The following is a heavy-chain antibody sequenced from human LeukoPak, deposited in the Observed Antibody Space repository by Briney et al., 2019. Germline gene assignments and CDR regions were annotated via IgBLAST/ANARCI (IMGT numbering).Heavy chain of an antibody. V-gene: IGHV4-39*01. J-gene: IGHJ4*02. CDR1: GGSISSSSYY. CDR2: IYYSGST. D-gene: IGHD6-19*01. Sequence: SETLSLTCTVSGGSISSSSYYWGWIRQPPGKGLEWIGSIYYSGSTYYNPSLKGRVTISVDTSKNQFSLKLSSVTAADTAVYYCARLTGGIAVAGFDYWGQGTLVTVSS. CDR3: ARLTGGIAVAGFDY.